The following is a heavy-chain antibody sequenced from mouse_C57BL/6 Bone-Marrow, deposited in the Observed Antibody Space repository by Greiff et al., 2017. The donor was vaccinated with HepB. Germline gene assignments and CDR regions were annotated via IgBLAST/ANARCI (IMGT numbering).Heavy chain of an antibody. CDR3: TTPYYSNDVGAY. Sequence: EVQLQQSGAELVRPGASVKLSCTASGFNIKDDYMHWVKQRPEQGLEWIGWIDPENGDTEYASKFQGKATITADTSSNTAYLQLSSRTSEDTAVYYCTTPYYSNDVGAYWGQGTLVTVSA. CDR2: IDPENGDT. CDR1: GFNIKDDY. J-gene: IGHJ3*01. D-gene: IGHD2-5*01. V-gene: IGHV14-4*01.